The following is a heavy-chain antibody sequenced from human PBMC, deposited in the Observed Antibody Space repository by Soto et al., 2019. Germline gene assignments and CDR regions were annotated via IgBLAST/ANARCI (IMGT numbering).Heavy chain of an antibody. CDR3: ARVSDNSGMDV. V-gene: IGHV3-53*01. J-gene: IGHJ6*02. CDR1: GFTVSSNY. Sequence: GGSLRLSCAASGFTVSSNYMSWVRQAPGKGLEWVSVIYSGGSTYYADSVKGRFTISRDNSKNTLYLQMNSLRAEDTAVYYCARVSDNSGMDVWGQGTTVTVSS. D-gene: IGHD3-9*01. CDR2: IYSGGST.